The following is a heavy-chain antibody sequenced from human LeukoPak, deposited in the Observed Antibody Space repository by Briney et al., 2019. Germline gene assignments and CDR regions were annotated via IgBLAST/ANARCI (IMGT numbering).Heavy chain of an antibody. J-gene: IGHJ4*02. V-gene: IGHV3-30*18. CDR3: AKETGTHGLDY. D-gene: IGHD1-14*01. CDR2: ISYDGSNK. CDR1: GFTFSSYG. Sequence: PGGSLRLSCAASGFTFSSYGMHWVRQAPGKGLEWVAVISYDGSNKYYADSVKGRFTISRDNSKNTLYLQMNSLRAEDTAVYYCAKETGTHGLDYWGQGTLVTASS.